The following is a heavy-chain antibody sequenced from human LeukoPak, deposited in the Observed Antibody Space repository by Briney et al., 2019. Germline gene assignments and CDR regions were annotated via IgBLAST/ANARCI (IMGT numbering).Heavy chain of an antibody. V-gene: IGHV4-61*02. CDR1: GGSISSGSYY. CDR2: IYTSGST. J-gene: IGHJ6*03. CDR3: ARHVDYDILTGYYPPFYYYMDV. D-gene: IGHD3-9*01. Sequence: SQTLSLTCTVSGGSISSGSYYWSWIRQPAGKGLEWIGRIYTSGSTNYNPSLKSRVTISIDTSNNQFSLKLSSVTAADTAMYYCARHVDYDILTGYYPPFYYYMDVWGKGTTVTVSS.